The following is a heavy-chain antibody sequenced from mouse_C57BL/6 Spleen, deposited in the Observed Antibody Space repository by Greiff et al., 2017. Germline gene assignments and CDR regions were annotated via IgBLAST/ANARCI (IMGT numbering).Heavy chain of an antibody. V-gene: IGHV1-9*01. CDR1: GYTFTGYW. J-gene: IGHJ4*01. CDR2: ILPGSGST. D-gene: IGHD2-1*01. CDR3: ARKTALYYGNYGGAMDY. Sequence: VQLQQSGAELMKPGASVKLSCKATGYTFTGYWIEWVKQRPGHGLEWIGEILPGSGSTNYNEKVKGKATFTADTSSNTAYMQLSSLTTEDSAIYYGARKTALYYGNYGGAMDYWGQGTSVTVSS.